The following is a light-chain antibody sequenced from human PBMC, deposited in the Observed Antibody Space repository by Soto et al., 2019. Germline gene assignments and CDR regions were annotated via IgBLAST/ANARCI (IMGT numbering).Light chain of an antibody. J-gene: IGKJ5*01. CDR3: QQRTNWPPVT. CDR2: DAS. CDR1: QSVSSY. V-gene: IGKV3-11*01. Sequence: EIVLTQSPATPSLSPGERATLSCRASQSVSSYLAWYQQKPGQAPRLLIYDASNRATGIPARFRGSGSGTDFTLTINSLQPEDFAVYYCQQRTNWPPVTFGQGTRLEIK.